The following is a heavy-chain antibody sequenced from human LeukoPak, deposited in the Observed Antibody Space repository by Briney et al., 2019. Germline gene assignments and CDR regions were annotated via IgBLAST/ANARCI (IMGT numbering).Heavy chain of an antibody. V-gene: IGHV3-33*06. CDR1: GFTFSSYG. J-gene: IGHJ6*02. CDR2: IWYDGSNK. Sequence: GGSLRLSCAASGFTFSSYGMHWVRQAPGKGLEWVAVIWYDGSNKYYADSVKGRFTISRDNSKNTLYLQMNSLRAEDTAVYYCAKDYYDSSWDYYYYGMDVWGQGTTVTVSS. CDR3: AKDYYDSSWDYYYYGMDV. D-gene: IGHD3-22*01.